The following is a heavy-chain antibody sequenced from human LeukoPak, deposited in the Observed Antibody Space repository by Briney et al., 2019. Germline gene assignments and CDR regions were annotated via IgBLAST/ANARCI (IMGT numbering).Heavy chain of an antibody. D-gene: IGHD6-13*01. CDR1: GYTFTSYG. J-gene: IGHJ6*02. V-gene: IGHV1-18*01. Sequence: ASVKVSCKASGYTFTSYGISWVRQAPGQGLEWMGWITAYNGNTNYAQKLQGRVTMTTDTSTSTAYMELRSLRSDDTAVYYCARVVKRWEYPIAAAGTPGYYYGMDVWGQGTTVTVSS. CDR2: ITAYNGNT. CDR3: ARVVKRWEYPIAAAGTPGYYYGMDV.